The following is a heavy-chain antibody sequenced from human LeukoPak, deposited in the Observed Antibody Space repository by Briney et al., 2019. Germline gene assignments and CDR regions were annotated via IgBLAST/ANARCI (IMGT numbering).Heavy chain of an antibody. CDR1: GFSFSSYA. Sequence: GGSLRLSCAASGFSFSSYAMHWVRQAPGKGLEWVAAIPNDGSKTYYADSVKGRFTISRDNSKNTLYLQMNSLRTEDTAVYSCALCRLPFYGMDVWGQGTTVTVSS. D-gene: IGHD2-2*01. J-gene: IGHJ6*02. V-gene: IGHV3-30-3*01. CDR3: ALCRLPFYGMDV. CDR2: IPNDGSKT.